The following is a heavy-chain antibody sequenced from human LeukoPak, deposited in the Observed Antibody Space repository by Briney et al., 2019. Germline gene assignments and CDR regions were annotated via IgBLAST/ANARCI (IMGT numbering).Heavy chain of an antibody. J-gene: IGHJ4*02. CDR3: ARAKYYDFWSGYYFDY. CDR2: IYYSGST. Sequence: SQTLSLTCTVSGGSISSGGYYWSWIRQHPGKGLEWIGYIYYSGSTYYNPSLKSRVTISVDTSKNQFSLKLSSVTAADTAVYYCARAKYYDFWSGYYFDYWGQGTLVTVSS. D-gene: IGHD3-3*01. V-gene: IGHV4-31*03. CDR1: GGSISSGGYY.